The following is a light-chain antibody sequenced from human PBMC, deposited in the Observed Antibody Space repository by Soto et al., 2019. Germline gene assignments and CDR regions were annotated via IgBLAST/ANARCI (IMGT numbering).Light chain of an antibody. CDR2: QDS. Sequence: SYELTQPPSVSVSPGQTASITCSGDKLGDKYACWYQQKPGQSPVLVIYQDSKRPSGIPERFSGSNSGNTATLTIIGTQAMDEADYYCQAWDSSTGDVFGTGTKVTVL. CDR1: KLGDKY. CDR3: QAWDSSTGDV. V-gene: IGLV3-1*01. J-gene: IGLJ1*01.